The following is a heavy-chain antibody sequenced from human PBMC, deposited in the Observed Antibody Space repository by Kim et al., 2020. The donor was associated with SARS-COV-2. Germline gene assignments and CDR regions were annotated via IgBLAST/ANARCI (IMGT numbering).Heavy chain of an antibody. D-gene: IGHD3-22*01. CDR2: IKSKTDGGTT. CDR3: TTLLVNMKAEFSDY. V-gene: IGHV3-15*01. Sequence: GGSLRLSCAASGFTFSNAWMTWVRQAPGQGLEWVGRIKSKTDGGTTDHAAPVKGRFTISRDDSKNTLYLQMNSLKTEDTAVYYCTTLLVNMKAEFSDYWGQGTLVTVSS. J-gene: IGHJ4*02. CDR1: GFTFSNAW.